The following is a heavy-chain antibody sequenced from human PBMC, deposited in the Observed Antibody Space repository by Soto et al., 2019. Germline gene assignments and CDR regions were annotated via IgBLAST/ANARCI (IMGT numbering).Heavy chain of an antibody. V-gene: IGHV1-69*13. J-gene: IGHJ5*02. CDR3: ARDRGPSSGYYPYWFDP. CDR2: IIPIFGTA. CDR1: VGTFSSYA. Sequence: SVKVSCKASVGTFSSYAISWVRQAPGQGLEWMGEIIPIFGTANYAQKFQGRVTITADESTSTAYMELSSLRSEDTAVYYCARDRGPSSGYYPYWFDPWGQGTLATVPS. D-gene: IGHD3-22*01.